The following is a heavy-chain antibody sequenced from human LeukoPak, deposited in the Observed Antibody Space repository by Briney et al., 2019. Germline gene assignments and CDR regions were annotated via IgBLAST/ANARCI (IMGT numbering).Heavy chain of an antibody. CDR2: IYYSGST. CDR3: ARPVGIAAAGIKCWFDP. V-gene: IGHV4-39*01. Sequence: SETLSLTCTVSGCSISSSSYYWGWIRQPPGKGLEWIGSIYYSGSTYYNPSLKSRVTISVDTSKNQFSLKLSSVTAADTAVYYCARPVGIAAAGIKCWFDPWGQGTLVTVSS. J-gene: IGHJ5*02. CDR1: GCSISSSSYY. D-gene: IGHD6-13*01.